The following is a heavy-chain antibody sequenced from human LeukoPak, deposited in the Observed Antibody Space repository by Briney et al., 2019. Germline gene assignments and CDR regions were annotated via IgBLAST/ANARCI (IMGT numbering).Heavy chain of an antibody. CDR1: GGSFSSYY. J-gene: IGHJ3*02. D-gene: IGHD3-22*01. CDR3: ARQPLGSFDYYDSSTFDI. V-gene: IGHV4-39*01. CDR2: IYYSGST. Sequence: ASETLSLTCAVYGGSFSSYYWGWIRQPPGKGLEWIGSIYYSGSTYYNPSLKSRVTISVDTSKNQFSLKLSSVTAADTAVYYCARQPLGSFDYYDSSTFDIWGQGTMVTVSS.